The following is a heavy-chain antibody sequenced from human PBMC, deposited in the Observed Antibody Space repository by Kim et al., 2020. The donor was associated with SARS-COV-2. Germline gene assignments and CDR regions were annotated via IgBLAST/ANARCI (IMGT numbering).Heavy chain of an antibody. V-gene: IGHV1-18*01. CDR1: GYTFTSYG. Sequence: ASVKVSCKASGYTFTSYGISWVRQAPGQGLEWILWIIAYNVNTNYAQKLQVRVTMTTDTSTNTAYMELRSLRSDDTAVYYCARVWPLDCGGDCYPDYWVQGTLVTVSS. CDR3: ARVWPLDCGGDCYPDY. CDR2: IIAYNVNT. J-gene: IGHJ4*02. D-gene: IGHD2-21*02.